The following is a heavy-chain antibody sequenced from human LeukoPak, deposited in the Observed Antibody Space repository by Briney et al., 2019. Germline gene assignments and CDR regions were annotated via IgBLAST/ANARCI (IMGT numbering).Heavy chain of an antibody. J-gene: IGHJ5*02. CDR2: INPSGGRT. Sequence: ASVKVSCKASGYTFTSYYMHCVRQAPGQGLKWMGIINPSGGRTSYAQKFQGRVTMTRDTSTSTVYMELSSLRSEDTAVYYCARETDKPAGIAAAGTFSEFDPWGQGTLVTVSS. CDR3: ARETDKPAGIAAAGTFSEFDP. D-gene: IGHD6-13*01. CDR1: GYTFTSYY. V-gene: IGHV1-46*01.